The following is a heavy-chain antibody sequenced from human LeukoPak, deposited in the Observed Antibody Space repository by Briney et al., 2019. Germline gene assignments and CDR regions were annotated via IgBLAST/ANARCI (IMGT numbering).Heavy chain of an antibody. CDR2: ISSSGGST. CDR1: GFTFSSYA. D-gene: IGHD3-3*01. V-gene: IGHV3-23*01. CDR3: AKGRFYDFWRGYPGSWFDP. J-gene: IGHJ5*02. Sequence: GGSLRLSCAASGFTFSSYAMSWVRQASGKGLEWVSAISSSGGSTNYADSVKGRFTISRDNSKNTLYLQMNSLRAEDTDVYYCAKGRFYDFWRGYPGSWFDPWGQGTLVTVSS.